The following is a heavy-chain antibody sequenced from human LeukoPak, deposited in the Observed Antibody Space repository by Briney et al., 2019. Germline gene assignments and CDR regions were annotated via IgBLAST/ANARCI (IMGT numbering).Heavy chain of an antibody. CDR2: IYYSGST. J-gene: IGHJ4*02. V-gene: IGHV4-39*01. D-gene: IGHD1-26*01. CDR1: GGSISSSSYY. CDR3: AGQSVGATTDFDY. Sequence: PSETLSLTCTVSGGSISSSSYYWGWIRQPPGKGLEWIGSIYYSGSTYYNPSLKSRVTISVDTSKNQFSLKLSSVTAADTAVYYCAGQSVGATTDFDYWGQGTLVTVSS.